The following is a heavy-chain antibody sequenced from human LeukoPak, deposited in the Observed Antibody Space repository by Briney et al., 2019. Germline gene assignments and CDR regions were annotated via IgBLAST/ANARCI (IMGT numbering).Heavy chain of an antibody. CDR1: GGSISSGSYY. CDR3: ARGPTLWFDP. J-gene: IGHJ5*02. Sequence: SQTLSLTCTVSGGSISSGSYYWSWIRQPAGKGLEWIGRIYTSGSTNYNPSLKSRVTISVDTSKNQFSLKLSSVTAADTAVYYCARGPTLWFDPWGQGTLVTVSS. CDR2: IYTSGST. D-gene: IGHD2-15*01. V-gene: IGHV4-61*02.